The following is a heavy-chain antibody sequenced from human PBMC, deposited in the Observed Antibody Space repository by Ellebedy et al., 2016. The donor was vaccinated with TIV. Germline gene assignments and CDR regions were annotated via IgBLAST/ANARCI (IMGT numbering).Heavy chain of an antibody. J-gene: IGHJ4*02. CDR2: IKSKTDGGAA. D-gene: IGHD5-18*01. CDR3: TTVYRYNYDSV. V-gene: IGHV3-15*01. CDR1: GFTFSNAW. Sequence: GGSLRLPCAASGFTFSNAWMNWARQAPGKGLEWVGRIKSKTDGGAADYAAPVKGRFTISRDDSKNTLYLQMNSLKTEDTAVYFCTTVYRYNYDSVWGQGTLVTVSS.